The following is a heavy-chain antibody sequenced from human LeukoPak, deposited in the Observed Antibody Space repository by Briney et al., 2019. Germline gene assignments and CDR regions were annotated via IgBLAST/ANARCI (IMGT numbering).Heavy chain of an antibody. Sequence: GGSLRLSCAASGFTFSSYAMSWVRQAPGKGLEWVSTISGSGGSTYYADSVKGRFTISRDNSKNTLYLQMNSLRAEDTAVYYCAKGTGSYYFRFDYWGQGTLVTVSS. J-gene: IGHJ4*02. CDR2: ISGSGGST. D-gene: IGHD1-26*01. CDR1: GFTFSSYA. CDR3: AKGTGSYYFRFDY. V-gene: IGHV3-23*01.